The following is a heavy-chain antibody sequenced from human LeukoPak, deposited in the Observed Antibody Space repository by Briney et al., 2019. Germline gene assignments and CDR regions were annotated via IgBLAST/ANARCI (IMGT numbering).Heavy chain of an antibody. CDR3: ARGSGFRQLGYNWFDP. Sequence: ASVKVSCKASGYTFTSYGISWVRQAPGQGLEWMGWISAYNGNTNYAQKLQGRVTMTTDTSTSTAYMELRSLRSDDTAVYYCARGSGFRQLGYNWFDPWGQGTLVTVSS. V-gene: IGHV1-18*01. J-gene: IGHJ5*02. CDR1: GYTFTSYG. D-gene: IGHD6-6*01. CDR2: ISAYNGNT.